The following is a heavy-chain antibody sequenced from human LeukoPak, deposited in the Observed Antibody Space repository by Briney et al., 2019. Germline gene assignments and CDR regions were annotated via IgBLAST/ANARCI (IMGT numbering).Heavy chain of an antibody. D-gene: IGHD4-17*01. V-gene: IGHV3-48*02. CDR3: ATDSHYAFDF. CDR1: GFIFSNYP. CDR2: VRPGDSAR. J-gene: IGHJ4*02. Sequence: GGSLRLSCAAFGFIFSNYPMNWVRQAPGKGLEWVSNVRPGDSARSYADSVRGRFTFSRDDAKNSLYLQMNSLRDEDTAVYYCATDSHYAFDFWGLGTLVTVSS.